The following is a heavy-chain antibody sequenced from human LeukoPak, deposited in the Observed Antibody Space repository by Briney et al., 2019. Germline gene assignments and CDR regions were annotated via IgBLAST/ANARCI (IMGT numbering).Heavy chain of an antibody. D-gene: IGHD3-22*01. J-gene: IGHJ4*02. CDR3: ARAQKKYYYDSSGYHSRDYFDY. Sequence: GGSLRLSCAASGFTFSNYTMNWVRQAPGKGLEWVSSISSRSSYIYYADSVKGRFTISRDNAKNSLYLQMTSLRAEDTAVYYCARAQKKYYYDSSGYHSRDYFDYWGQGTLVTVSS. V-gene: IGHV3-21*01. CDR2: ISSRSSYI. CDR1: GFTFSNYT.